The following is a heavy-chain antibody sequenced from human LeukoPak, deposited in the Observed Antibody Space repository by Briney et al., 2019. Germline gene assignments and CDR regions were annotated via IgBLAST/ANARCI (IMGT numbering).Heavy chain of an antibody. D-gene: IGHD5-24*01. CDR2: INHSGST. V-gene: IGHV4-34*01. J-gene: IGHJ4*02. CDR1: GGSFSGYY. CDR3: ARGSGYNGTAY. Sequence: SETLSLTCAVYGGSFSGYYWSWIRQPPGKGLEWIGEINHSGSTNYNPSLKSRVTISVDTSKNQFSLKLSSVTAADTAVYHCARGSGYNGTAYWGQGTLVTVSS.